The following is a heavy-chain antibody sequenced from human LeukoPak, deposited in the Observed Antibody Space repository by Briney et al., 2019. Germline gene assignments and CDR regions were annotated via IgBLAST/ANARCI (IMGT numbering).Heavy chain of an antibody. D-gene: IGHD3-22*01. CDR2: IIPIFGTA. V-gene: IGHV1-69*05. CDR1: GGTFSSYA. CDR3: ASPAGGKGSGFNWFDP. Sequence: SVKVSCKASGGTFSSYAISWVRQAPGQGLEWMGRIIPIFGTANYAQKFQGRVTITTDESMSTAYMELSSLRSEDTAVYYCASPAGGKGSGFNWFDPWGQGTLVTVSS. J-gene: IGHJ5*02.